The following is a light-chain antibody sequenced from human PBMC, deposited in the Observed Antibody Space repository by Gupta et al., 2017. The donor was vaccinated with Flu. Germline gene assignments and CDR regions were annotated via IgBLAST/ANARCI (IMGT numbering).Light chain of an antibody. V-gene: IGKV1-9*01. CDR3: QQRNNYPPIT. CDR1: QVISSY. Sequence: DIQLTQSPSFLSASVGDRVTITCRASQVISSYLAWYQQKPGKAPKLLIFAASTWQSGVPARFSGSGYGTEFTLTISSRQPEDFAAYYCQQRNNYPPITFGQGTRMEIK. J-gene: IGKJ5*01. CDR2: AAS.